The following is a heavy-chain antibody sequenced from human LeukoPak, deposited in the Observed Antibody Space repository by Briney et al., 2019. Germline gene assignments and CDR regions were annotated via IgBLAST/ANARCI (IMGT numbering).Heavy chain of an antibody. CDR1: GFTFSNYW. CDR3: AKSYCSGGSCYPYYFDY. Sequence: GGSLRLSCAASGFTFSNYWMHWVRQVPGKGLVWVSRINSDGRSTTYADSVKGRFTISRDNAKNTLYLQINSLRAEDTAVYYCAKSYCSGGSCYPYYFDYWGQGTLVTVSS. CDR2: INSDGRST. D-gene: IGHD2-15*01. J-gene: IGHJ4*02. V-gene: IGHV3-74*01.